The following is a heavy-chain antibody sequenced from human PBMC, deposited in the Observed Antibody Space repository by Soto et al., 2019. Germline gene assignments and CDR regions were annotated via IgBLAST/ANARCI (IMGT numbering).Heavy chain of an antibody. CDR1: GGSISSGGYY. V-gene: IGHV4-31*03. CDR3: ARGTTDQLGWVYYYYGMDV. J-gene: IGHJ6*02. CDR2: IYYSGST. D-gene: IGHD1-1*01. Sequence: QVQLQAAGPGLVKPSQTLSLTCTVSGGSISSGGYYWSWIRQHPGKGLEWIGYIYYSGSTYYNPALQVRFTISVATSKNQFSLRLSSVTAADTAVYYCARGTTDQLGWVYYYYGMDVWGQGTTVTVSS.